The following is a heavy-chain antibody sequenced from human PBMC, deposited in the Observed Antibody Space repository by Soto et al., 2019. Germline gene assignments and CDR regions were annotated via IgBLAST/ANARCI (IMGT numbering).Heavy chain of an antibody. CDR1: GYSFPSYW. J-gene: IGHJ6*02. V-gene: IGHV5-51*01. CDR2: FFPGDPDN. CDR3: ARQVVAGNVRYYYYGMDV. Sequence: GGSLKLYCKGSGYSFPSYWIGWVRQMPVNGLECMGVFFPGDPDNRHLPSFQGQVTIAADKSISTAYLQWSSLKASDTAMYYWARQVVAGNVRYYYYGMDVWGQGTTVTVSS. D-gene: IGHD6-19*01.